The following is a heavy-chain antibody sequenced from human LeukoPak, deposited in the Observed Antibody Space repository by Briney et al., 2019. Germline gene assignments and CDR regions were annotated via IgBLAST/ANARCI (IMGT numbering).Heavy chain of an antibody. CDR1: GGSISSHH. CDR3: ARSPTYSSGGPFDY. Sequence: SETLSLTCTVSGGSISSHHWSWIRQPPGKGLEWIGYIYYSGSTNYNPSLKSRVTISVDTSKNQFSLKLSSVTAADTAVYYCARSPTYSSGGPFDYWGQGTLVTVSS. V-gene: IGHV4-59*11. D-gene: IGHD6-19*01. J-gene: IGHJ4*02. CDR2: IYYSGST.